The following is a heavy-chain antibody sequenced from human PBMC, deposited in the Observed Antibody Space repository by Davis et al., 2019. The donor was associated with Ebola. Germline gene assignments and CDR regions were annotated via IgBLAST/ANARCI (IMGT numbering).Heavy chain of an antibody. CDR2: ISSSSYI. CDR1: GFTFSSYN. V-gene: IGHV3-21*01. J-gene: IGHJ4*02. Sequence: GGSLRLSCAASGFTFSSYNMNWVRQAPGKGLEWVSSISSSSYIYYADSVKGRFTISRDNAKNSLYPQMNSLRDEDTAVYYCATWELSSSWHYFDYWGQGTLVTVSS. D-gene: IGHD6-13*01. CDR3: ATWELSSSWHYFDY.